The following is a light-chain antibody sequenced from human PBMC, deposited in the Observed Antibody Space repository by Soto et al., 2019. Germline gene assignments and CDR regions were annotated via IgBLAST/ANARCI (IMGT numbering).Light chain of an antibody. J-gene: IGKJ4*01. V-gene: IGKV1-5*03. CDR3: QQYNSYPLT. CDR2: KAS. CDR1: QSISSW. Sequence: EIQMTQSPSTLSASLAYRVTITCRASQSISSWLAWYQQKPGKAPKLLIYKASSLESGVPSRFSGSGSGTEFTLTISSLQPDDFATYYCQQYNSYPLTFGGGTKVDI.